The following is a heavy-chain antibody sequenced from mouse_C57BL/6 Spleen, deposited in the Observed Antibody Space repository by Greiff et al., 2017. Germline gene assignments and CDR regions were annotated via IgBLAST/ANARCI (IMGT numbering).Heavy chain of an antibody. CDR1: GYTFTSYW. V-gene: IGHV1-64*01. CDR3: ARSPNYYYGSRGYFDV. J-gene: IGHJ1*03. CDR2: IHPNSGST. Sequence: QVQLQQPGAELVKPGASVKLSCKASGYTFTSYWMHWVKQRPGQGLEWIGMIHPNSGSTNYNEKFKSKATLTVDKSSSTAYMQLSSLTSEDSAVYYCARSPNYYYGSRGYFDVWGTGTTVTVSS. D-gene: IGHD1-1*01.